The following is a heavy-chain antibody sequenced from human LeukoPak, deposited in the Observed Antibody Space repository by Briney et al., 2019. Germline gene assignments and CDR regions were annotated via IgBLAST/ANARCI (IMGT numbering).Heavy chain of an antibody. CDR2: ISYDGSNK. CDR3: AKRAHTSSIAVNYFDY. Sequence: GGSLRLSCAASGFTFSSYGMHWVRQAPGKGLEWVAVISYDGSNKYYADSVKGRFTISRDNSKNTLYLQMNSLRAEDTAVYYCAKRAHTSSIAVNYFDYWGQGTLVTVSS. CDR1: GFTFSSYG. V-gene: IGHV3-30*18. J-gene: IGHJ4*02. D-gene: IGHD6-6*01.